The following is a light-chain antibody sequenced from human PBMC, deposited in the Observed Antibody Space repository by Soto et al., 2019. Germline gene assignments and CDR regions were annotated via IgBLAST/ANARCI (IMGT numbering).Light chain of an antibody. J-gene: IGKJ1*01. V-gene: IGKV1-12*01. CDR3: QQANSFPWT. CDR1: QGIGSW. Sequence: DIQMTQSPSSVSASVGDRVTITCRASQGIGSWLAWYQQKPGKAPKLLIYGAVSLQSGVPSRFIGSGSGTDFTRTISSLQPEDFATYYCQQANSFPWTFGQGTKVEIK. CDR2: GAV.